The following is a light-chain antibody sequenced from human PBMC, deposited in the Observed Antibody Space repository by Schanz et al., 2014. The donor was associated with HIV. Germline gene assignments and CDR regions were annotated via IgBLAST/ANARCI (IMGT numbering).Light chain of an antibody. V-gene: IGKV3-15*01. CDR1: QSVSSN. CDR3: QQYEDWPLS. Sequence: EIVMTQSPATLSVSPGEWATLSCRASQSVSSNLAWYQQKPGQAPRLLIYGASTRATGIPARFSGSGSGTEFTLTISSLQSEDFAVYYCQQYEDWPLSFGGGTKVEIK. J-gene: IGKJ4*01. CDR2: GAS.